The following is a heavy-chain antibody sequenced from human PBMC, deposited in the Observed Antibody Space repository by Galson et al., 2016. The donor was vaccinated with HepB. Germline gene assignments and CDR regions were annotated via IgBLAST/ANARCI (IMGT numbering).Heavy chain of an antibody. CDR3: ARSQGRMTLRHRTFYYYYDMDV. CDR1: GFTFSTYA. J-gene: IGHJ6*02. CDR2: ISYDESNK. D-gene: IGHD1-1*01. V-gene: IGHV3-30-3*01. Sequence: SLRLSCAASGFTFSTYAMHWVRQTPGMGLEWVAVISYDESNKYYADSVKGRFTISRDNSKNTLYLQMNSLRPEDTAVYYCARSQGRMTLRHRTFYYYYDMDVWGQGTTVTVSS.